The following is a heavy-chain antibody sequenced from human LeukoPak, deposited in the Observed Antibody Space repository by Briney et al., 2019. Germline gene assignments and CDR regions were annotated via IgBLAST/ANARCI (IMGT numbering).Heavy chain of an antibody. V-gene: IGHV5-51*01. J-gene: IGHJ5*02. D-gene: IGHD2-15*01. CDR1: GYSFTSYW. CDR2: IYPADSDI. Sequence: GESLKISCKGSGYSFTSYWIGWVRQMPGKGLEWMGNIYPADSDIRYSPSFQGQVTISADKSISTAYLQWSSLKASDTAMYYCARQEYCSGGSCYTWFDPWGQGTLVIVSS. CDR3: ARQEYCSGGSCYTWFDP.